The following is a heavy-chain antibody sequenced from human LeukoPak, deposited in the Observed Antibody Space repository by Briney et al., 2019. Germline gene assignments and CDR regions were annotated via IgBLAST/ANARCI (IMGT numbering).Heavy chain of an antibody. CDR1: GGSISSGDYY. J-gene: IGHJ5*02. Sequence: PSETLSLTCTVSGGSISSGDYYWSWIRQPPGKGLEWIGYIYYSGSTYYNPPLKSRVTISVDTSKNQFSLKLSSVTAADTAVYYCARRYSSSWYHWFDPWGRGTLVTVSS. V-gene: IGHV4-30-4*01. CDR2: IYYSGST. CDR3: ARRYSSSWYHWFDP. D-gene: IGHD6-13*01.